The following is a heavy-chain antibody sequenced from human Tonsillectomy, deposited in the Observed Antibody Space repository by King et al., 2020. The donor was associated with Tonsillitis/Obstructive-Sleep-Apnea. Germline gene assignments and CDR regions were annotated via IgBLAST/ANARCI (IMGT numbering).Heavy chain of an antibody. CDR2: IIPILAIS. D-gene: IGHD3-10*01. V-gene: IGHV1-69*09. J-gene: IGHJ3*02. Sequence: VQLVESGAEVKKPGSSVKVSCKASGGTFSSYAISWVRQAPGQGLEWMGRIIPILAISNYAQKFQGRVTISADKSTSTAYMELSSLRSEDTAVYYCARGHNYYGSGNFSLPDAFDIWGQGTMVTVSS. CDR3: ARGHNYYGSGNFSLPDAFDI. CDR1: GGTFSSYA.